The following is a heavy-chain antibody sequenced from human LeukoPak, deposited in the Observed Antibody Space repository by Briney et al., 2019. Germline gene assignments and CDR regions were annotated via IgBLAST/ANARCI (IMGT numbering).Heavy chain of an antibody. CDR2: ISGSGGST. CDR1: GFTFSNYA. V-gene: IGHV3-23*01. Sequence: GGSLRLSCAAAGFTFSNYAMTWVRQAPGRGLEWVSSISGSGGSTYYADSVKGRFTISRDNSKNTLYLQMNSLRAEDTAVYYCARGENVKWLIRREGAFDIWGQGTMVTVSS. D-gene: IGHD3-22*01. J-gene: IGHJ3*02. CDR3: ARGENVKWLIRREGAFDI.